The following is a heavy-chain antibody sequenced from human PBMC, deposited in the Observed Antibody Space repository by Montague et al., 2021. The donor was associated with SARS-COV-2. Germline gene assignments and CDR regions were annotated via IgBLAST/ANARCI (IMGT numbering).Heavy chain of an antibody. V-gene: IGHV4-59*11. CDR3: ARVLRSCTNGVCRTYYYYGMDV. Sequence: SETLSLTCSVSGGSISRHYWSWIRQPPGKGLEWIGNIYSSGSTNYDPSXXSRLTMSVDTSKNQFSLKLGSVTAADMAVYYCARVLRSCTNGVCRTYYYYGMDVWGQGTTVTVSS. D-gene: IGHD2-8*01. CDR2: IYSSGST. J-gene: IGHJ6*02. CDR1: GGSISRHY.